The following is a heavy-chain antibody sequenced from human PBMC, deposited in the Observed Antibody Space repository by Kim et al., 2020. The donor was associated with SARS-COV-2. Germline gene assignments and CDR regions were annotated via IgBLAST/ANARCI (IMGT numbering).Heavy chain of an antibody. J-gene: IGHJ4*02. V-gene: IGHV3-48*03. CDR2: ISNSGSTT. CDR1: GFTFSSYD. Sequence: GGSLRLSCAASGFTFSSYDMNWVRQAPGKGLEWVSYISNSGSTTHYADSVKGRFTISRDNADNSLYLQMNSLRAEDTALYYCARESDVAGNDYWGQGTLVTVSS. CDR3: ARESDVAGNDY. D-gene: IGHD6-19*01.